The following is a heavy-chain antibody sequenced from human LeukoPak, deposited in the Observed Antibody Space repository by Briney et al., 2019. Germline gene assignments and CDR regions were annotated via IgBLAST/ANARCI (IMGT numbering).Heavy chain of an antibody. D-gene: IGHD3-3*01. V-gene: IGHV3-23*01. J-gene: IGHJ5*02. CDR2: ISGSGGST. Sequence: TGGSLRLSCAASGFTFSSYALSWVRQAPGKGLEWVSAISGSGGSTYYADSVKGLFTISRDNSKNTLYLQMNSLRAEDTAVYYCAKDFLGYYPNWFDPWGQGTPVTVSS. CDR3: AKDFLGYYPNWFDP. CDR1: GFTFSSYA.